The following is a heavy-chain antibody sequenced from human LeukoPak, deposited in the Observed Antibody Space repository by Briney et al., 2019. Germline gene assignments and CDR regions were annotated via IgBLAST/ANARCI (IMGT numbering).Heavy chain of an antibody. CDR3: ARDLSSSKTYYYYYGMDV. CDR1: GYTFTGYY. CDR2: INPNSGGT. J-gene: IGHJ6*02. Sequence: ASVKVTCKAYGYTFTGYYMHWVRQAPGQGLEWMGWINPNSGGTNYAQKFQGRVTMTRDTSISTAYMELSSLRSDDTAVYYCARDLSSSKTYYYYYGMDVWGQGTTVTVSS. V-gene: IGHV1-2*02. D-gene: IGHD2-2*01.